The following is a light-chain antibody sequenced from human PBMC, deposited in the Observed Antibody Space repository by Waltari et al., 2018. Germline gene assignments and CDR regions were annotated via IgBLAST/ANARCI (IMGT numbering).Light chain of an antibody. V-gene: IGKV3-20*01. J-gene: IGKJ1*01. CDR1: HSVSRS. CDR3: QKYVSLPAT. CDR2: DAS. Sequence: SCRASHSVSRSLAWDQQKPGQAPRLLIYDASSRATGIPDRFSGGGSGTDFSLTISRLEPEDFAVYYCQKYVSLPATFGQGTKVESK.